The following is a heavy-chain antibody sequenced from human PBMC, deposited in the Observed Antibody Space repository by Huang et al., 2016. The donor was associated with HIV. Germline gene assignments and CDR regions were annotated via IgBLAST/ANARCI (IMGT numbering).Heavy chain of an antibody. D-gene: IGHD3-10*01. Sequence: QVQLQESGPGLVKPSETLSLTCTVSGGSISSHYWSWIRQPPGKGLEWIGSIYYRGSTNYHPSLKSRVTISVDTSKNQFSLKLSSVTAADTAVYYCARDTMVRGFDYWGQGTLVTVSS. J-gene: IGHJ4*02. CDR3: ARDTMVRGFDY. CDR1: GGSISSHY. V-gene: IGHV4-59*11. CDR2: IYYRGST.